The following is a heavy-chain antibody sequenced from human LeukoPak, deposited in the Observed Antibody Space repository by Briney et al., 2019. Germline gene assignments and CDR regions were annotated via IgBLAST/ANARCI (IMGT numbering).Heavy chain of an antibody. Sequence: GGSLRLSCAASGFTFSSYGMHWVRQAPGKELEWVAVISYDGSNKYYADSVKGRFTISRDDSKNTLYLQMNSLRAEDTAVYYCAKDLGSYLDYWGQGTLVTVSS. CDR3: AKDLGSYLDY. CDR2: ISYDGSNK. D-gene: IGHD3-16*02. CDR1: GFTFSSYG. J-gene: IGHJ4*02. V-gene: IGHV3-30*18.